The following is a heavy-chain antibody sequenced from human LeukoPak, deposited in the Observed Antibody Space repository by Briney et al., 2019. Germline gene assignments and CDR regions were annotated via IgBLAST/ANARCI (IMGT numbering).Heavy chain of an antibody. CDR3: AREGCTSTSCHVIGNDNWFDP. D-gene: IGHD2-2*01. CDR1: GYTFTNYH. Sequence: GASVKVSCKASGYTFTNYHMHWVRQAPGQGLEWMGWINAYSGGTNYAQKFQGRVTMTTDTSITTVYMDLSRLTSDDTAVYYCAREGCTSTSCHVIGNDNWFDPWGQGTLLTVSP. J-gene: IGHJ5*02. V-gene: IGHV1-2*02. CDR2: INAYSGGT.